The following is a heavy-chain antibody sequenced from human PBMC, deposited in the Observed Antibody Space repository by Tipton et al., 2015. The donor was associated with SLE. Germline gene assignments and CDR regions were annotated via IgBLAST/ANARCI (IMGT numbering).Heavy chain of an antibody. J-gene: IGHJ4*02. V-gene: IGHV6-1*01. Sequence: GLVKPSQTLSLTCGISGDSVSRNSAAWNWLRQSPSRGLEWLGRTYYRSKWYNDYALSVTSRIAINADTSNNQFPLQLKYVTPEDTAVYFCAGEQPWGGGFDSWDQGTLVTVSS. CDR2: TYYRSKWYN. CDR3: AGEQPWGGGFDS. CDR1: GDSVSRNSAA. D-gene: IGHD3-16*01.